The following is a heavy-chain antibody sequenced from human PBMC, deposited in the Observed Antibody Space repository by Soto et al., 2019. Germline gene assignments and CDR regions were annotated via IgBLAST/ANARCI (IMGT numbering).Heavy chain of an antibody. CDR2: IYYSGST. D-gene: IGHD3-16*02. Sequence: QVQLQESGPGLVKPSQTLSLTCTVSGGSISSGGYYWSWIRQHPGKGLEWIGYIYYSGSTYYNPSLKSRVTISVATSKNKFSLKLSSVTAADTAVYYCARSQKTYYDYVWGSYRFYYFAYWGQGTLVTVSS. J-gene: IGHJ4*02. CDR3: ARSQKTYYDYVWGSYRFYYFAY. V-gene: IGHV4-31*03. CDR1: GGSISSGGYY.